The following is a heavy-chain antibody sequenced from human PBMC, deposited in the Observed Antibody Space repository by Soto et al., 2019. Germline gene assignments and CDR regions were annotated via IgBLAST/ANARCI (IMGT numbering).Heavy chain of an antibody. J-gene: IGHJ4*02. Sequence: QVQLQQWGAGLLKPSETLSLTCAVYGGSFSGYYWSWIRQPPGKGLEWIGEINHSGSTNYNPSLKRRVTISVDTSKNQFPLKLSSVTAADTAVYYCARATATANLFDYWGQGTLVTVSS. V-gene: IGHV4-34*01. CDR2: INHSGST. CDR1: GGSFSGYY. D-gene: IGHD2-21*02. CDR3: ARATATANLFDY.